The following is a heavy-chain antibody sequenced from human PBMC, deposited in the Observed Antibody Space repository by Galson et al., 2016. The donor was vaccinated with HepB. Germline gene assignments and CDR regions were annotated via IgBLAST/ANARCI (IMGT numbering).Heavy chain of an antibody. V-gene: IGHV3-30*18. D-gene: IGHD3-9*01. Sequence: SLRLSCAASGFTFNVYGMHWVRQAPGKGLGWVASISHDGSNSYHVDSVKGRFTISRDNFKSTLYLEMNSLRGEDTAIYYCAKGDYDVLRYSDHWGQGTLVTVSS. CDR3: AKGDYDVLRYSDH. CDR2: ISHDGSNS. CDR1: GFTFNVYG. J-gene: IGHJ4*02.